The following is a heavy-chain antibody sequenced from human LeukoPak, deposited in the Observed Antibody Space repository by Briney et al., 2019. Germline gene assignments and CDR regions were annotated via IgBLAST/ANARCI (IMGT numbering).Heavy chain of an antibody. D-gene: IGHD3-3*01. V-gene: IGHV4-39*01. CDR3: ASTLRFLPYRRFDY. J-gene: IGHJ4*02. CDR1: GGSIISSNYY. CDR2: IYQSGSGSS. Sequence: ASETLSLTCSVSGGSIISSNYYWGWIRQPPGKGLEWIGSIYQSGSGSSYYNPCLKSRVTIFGDTSKNQFFLRLSSVTAADTAVYYCASTLRFLPYRRFDYWGQGTLVTVPS.